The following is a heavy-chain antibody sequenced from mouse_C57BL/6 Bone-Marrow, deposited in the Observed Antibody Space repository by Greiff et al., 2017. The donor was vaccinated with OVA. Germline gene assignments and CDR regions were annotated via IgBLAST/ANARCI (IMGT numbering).Heavy chain of an antibody. CDR1: GYTFTSHW. CDR2: IFPGSGST. Sequence: VQLQQSGPELVRPGASVKISCKAPGYTFTSHWMQWVRQRPGQGLEWIGEIFPGSGSTYYNEKFNGKATMPVDTSSSTAYMQLRRLTSEDSAVYVCARDLWFAYWGQGTLVTVSA. D-gene: IGHD5-1*01. CDR3: ARDLWFAY. J-gene: IGHJ3*01. V-gene: IGHV1-56*01.